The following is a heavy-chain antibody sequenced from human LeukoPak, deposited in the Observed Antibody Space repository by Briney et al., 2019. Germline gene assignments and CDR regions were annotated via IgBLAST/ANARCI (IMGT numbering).Heavy chain of an antibody. J-gene: IGHJ6*02. D-gene: IGHD2-2*01. Sequence: NPPAPPSLTFNVNGGSVGKGRDYGSCIRHTPGKGLEWIGYIYYSGSTNYNPSLKSRVTISVDTSKNQFSLKLSSVTAADTAVYYCARSIDCSSTSCYWGYYYGRDVWGQGTTVTVSS. CDR3: ARSIDCSSTSCYWGYYYGRDV. CDR2: IYYSGST. CDR1: GGSVGKGRDY. V-gene: IGHV4-61*01.